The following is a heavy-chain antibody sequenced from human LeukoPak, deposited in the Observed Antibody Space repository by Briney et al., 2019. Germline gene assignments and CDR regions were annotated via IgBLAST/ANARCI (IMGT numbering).Heavy chain of an antibody. V-gene: IGHV3-11*01. CDR3: ARDFHESAPVYDQ. Sequence: PGGSLRLSCAASGFIFTDYFMSWIRQAPGKGLEWVAYISGSGSTIYYADSVKGRFTISRNNAKNSLYLQMNSLRVEDTAVYYCARDFHESAPVYDQWGQGTRVTISS. J-gene: IGHJ4*02. CDR1: GFIFTDYF. D-gene: IGHD3-16*01. CDR2: ISGSGSTI.